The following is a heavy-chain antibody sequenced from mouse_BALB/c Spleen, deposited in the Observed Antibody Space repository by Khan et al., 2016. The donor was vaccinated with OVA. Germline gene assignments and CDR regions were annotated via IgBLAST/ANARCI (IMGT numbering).Heavy chain of an antibody. Sequence: QVHVKQSGADLAKPGASLEMSCKASGYTFATYWIHWVKQRPGQGLEWIGYIDPSTGYTEYNQKFKDKATLTADTSTSTAYMQLSSLTSEDSAVYYCTRCGLAGIVTYWGQGTLVTVSA. V-gene: IGHV1-7*01. J-gene: IGHJ3*01. CDR1: GYTFATYW. CDR2: IDPSTGYT. D-gene: IGHD1-1*01. CDR3: TRCGLAGIVTY.